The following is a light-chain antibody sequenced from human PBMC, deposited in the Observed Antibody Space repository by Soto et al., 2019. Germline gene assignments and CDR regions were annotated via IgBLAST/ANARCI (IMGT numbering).Light chain of an antibody. CDR2: AAS. V-gene: IGKV3-15*01. J-gene: IGKJ1*01. CDR3: LQHNSYPRP. Sequence: IVMTQAPATLSVSPLYRATLSFMSSESVTSSLAWYQQKPGQPPRLLIYAASTRATDVPARFSGGGSETEFTLTISSLQPEDFATYYCLQHNSYPRPFGQGTKVDIK. CDR1: ESVTSS.